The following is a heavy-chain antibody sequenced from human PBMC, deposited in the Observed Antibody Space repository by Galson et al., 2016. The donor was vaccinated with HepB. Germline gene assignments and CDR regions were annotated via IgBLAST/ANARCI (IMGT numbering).Heavy chain of an antibody. CDR3: ARAYYYDTSGFYRQFFDY. Sequence: SLRLSCAASGFTFSSYAMNWVRQAPGKGLEWVSGISGSGDSTNYADSVKGRFTISRDNSRNTLYLEMSSLRAEDTALYYCARAYYYDTSGFYRQFFDYWGQGTLVTVSS. V-gene: IGHV3-23*01. D-gene: IGHD3-22*01. J-gene: IGHJ4*02. CDR2: ISGSGDST. CDR1: GFTFSSYA.